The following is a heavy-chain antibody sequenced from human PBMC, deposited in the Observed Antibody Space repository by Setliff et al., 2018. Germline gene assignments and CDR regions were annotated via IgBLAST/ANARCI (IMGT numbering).Heavy chain of an antibody. Sequence: SETLSLTCAVSDYSISSGYYWGWIRQPPGKGLEWIGSVYYSGSTYYNPSLKSRVSISIDTSKNQFSLNLSSVTAADTAVYYCARVATAMLDAFDIWGQGTMVTVSS. D-gene: IGHD5-18*01. CDR3: ARVATAMLDAFDI. V-gene: IGHV4-38-2*01. J-gene: IGHJ3*02. CDR1: DYSISSGYY. CDR2: VYYSGST.